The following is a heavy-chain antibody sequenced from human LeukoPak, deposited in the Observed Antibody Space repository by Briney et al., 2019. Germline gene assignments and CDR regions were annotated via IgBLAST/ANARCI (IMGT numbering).Heavy chain of an antibody. V-gene: IGHV3-30*03. CDR2: ISNDGSRK. CDR1: GFTFSRHG. CDR3: ARDRAWSYFDY. J-gene: IGHJ4*02. Sequence: GRPLRLSCAPSGFTFSRHGMHWVRQAPGKGLEWVAIISNDGSRKYYAHSVEGRFTISRDNSKNTLYLQMDSLRAEDTAVYYCARDRAWSYFDYWGQGTLVTVSS. D-gene: IGHD3-3*01.